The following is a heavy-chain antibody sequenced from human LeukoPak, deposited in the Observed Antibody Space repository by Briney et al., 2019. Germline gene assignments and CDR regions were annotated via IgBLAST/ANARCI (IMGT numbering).Heavy chain of an antibody. J-gene: IGHJ4*02. Sequence: PSETLSLTCTVSGGSISSYYWSWIRQPPGKGLEWIGYIYYSGSTNYNPSLKSRVTISVDTSKNQFSLKLSSVTAADTAVYYCARTYYYDSSGPSYFDYWGQGTLVTVSS. D-gene: IGHD3-22*01. CDR2: IYYSGST. V-gene: IGHV4-59*08. CDR3: ARTYYYDSSGPSYFDY. CDR1: GGSISSYY.